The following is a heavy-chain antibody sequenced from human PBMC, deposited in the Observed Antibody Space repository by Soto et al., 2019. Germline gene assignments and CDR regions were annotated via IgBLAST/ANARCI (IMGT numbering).Heavy chain of an antibody. Sequence: SETLSLTCTVSGGSISSSSYYWGWIRQPPGKGLEWIGSIYYSGSTYYNPSLKSRVTISVDTSKNQFSLKLSSVTAADTAVYYCARQSYYSDYLDYWGQGTLVTVSS. V-gene: IGHV4-39*01. J-gene: IGHJ4*02. CDR2: IYYSGST. CDR3: ARQSYYSDYLDY. D-gene: IGHD3-10*01. CDR1: GGSISSSSYY.